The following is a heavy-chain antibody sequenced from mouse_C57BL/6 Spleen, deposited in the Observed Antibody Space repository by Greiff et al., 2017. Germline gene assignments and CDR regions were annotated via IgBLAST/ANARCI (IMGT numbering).Heavy chain of an antibody. CDR1: GYTFTDYE. D-gene: IGHD1-1*01. J-gene: IGHJ2*01. CDR2: IDPETGGT. Sequence: QVQLQQSGAELVRPGASVTLSCKASGYTFTDYEMHWVKQTPVHGLEWIGAIDPETGGTAYNQKFKGKAILTADKSSSTAYMELRSLTSEDSAVYYCLPYGSRGDYGGKGTTLTVSS. V-gene: IGHV1-15*01. CDR3: LPYGSRGDY.